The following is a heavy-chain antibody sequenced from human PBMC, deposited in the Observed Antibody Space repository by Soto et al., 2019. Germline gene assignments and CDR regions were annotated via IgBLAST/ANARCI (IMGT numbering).Heavy chain of an antibody. CDR1: GYTHTELS. CDR3: ATQGVYGTNGVCFARYYYMDV. J-gene: IGHJ6*03. Sequence: ASVKVSCKVSGYTHTELSMHWVRQAPGKGLEWIGGFDPEDGETIYAQKFQGRVTMTEDTSTDTANMELSSLRSEDTAVYYCATQGVYGTNGVCFARYYYMDVWGQGTTVTVSS. CDR2: FDPEDGET. V-gene: IGHV1-24*01. D-gene: IGHD2-8*01.